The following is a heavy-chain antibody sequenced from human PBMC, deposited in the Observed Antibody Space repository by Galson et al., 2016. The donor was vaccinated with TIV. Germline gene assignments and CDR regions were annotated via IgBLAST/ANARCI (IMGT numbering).Heavy chain of an antibody. CDR1: GFTFSSHA. J-gene: IGHJ6*02. CDR2: ISGSGATT. CDR3: AKVPSSGFSYYYGWDV. Sequence: SLRLSCAASGFTFSSHAMTWVRQAPGKGLEWASAISGSGATTHYADSVKGRFTISRDNSKNTLYVQMDSLRAEDTALYYCAKVPSSGFSYYYGWDVWGQGTTVTVS. V-gene: IGHV3-23*01. D-gene: IGHD3-10*01.